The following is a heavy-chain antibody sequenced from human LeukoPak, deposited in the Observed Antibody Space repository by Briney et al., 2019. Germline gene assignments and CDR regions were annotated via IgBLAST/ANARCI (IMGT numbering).Heavy chain of an antibody. D-gene: IGHD2-2*01. Sequence: GRSLRLSCAASGFTFSSYAMHWVRQAPGKGLEWVAVISYDGSNKYYADSVKGRFTISRDNSKNTLYLQMNRLRAEDTAVYYCARGYCSSTSCPQSYWGQGTLVTVSS. CDR1: GFTFSSYA. J-gene: IGHJ4*02. CDR2: ISYDGSNK. V-gene: IGHV3-30-3*01. CDR3: ARGYCSSTSCPQSY.